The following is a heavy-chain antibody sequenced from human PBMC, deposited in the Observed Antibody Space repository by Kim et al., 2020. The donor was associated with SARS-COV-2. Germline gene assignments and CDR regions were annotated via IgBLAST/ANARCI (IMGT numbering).Heavy chain of an antibody. Sequence: SQTLSLTCAISGDSVSSNSAAWTWIRQSPSRGLEWLGRTSYRSNWYNDYAVSVKSRITIIPDASKNQFSLQLNSVTPEDTAVYYCTRDTLGKSGFDIWGQGTMVTVSS. V-gene: IGHV6-1*01. CDR3: TRDTLGKSGFDI. D-gene: IGHD1-1*01. CDR1: GDSVSSNSAA. J-gene: IGHJ3*02. CDR2: TSYRSNWYN.